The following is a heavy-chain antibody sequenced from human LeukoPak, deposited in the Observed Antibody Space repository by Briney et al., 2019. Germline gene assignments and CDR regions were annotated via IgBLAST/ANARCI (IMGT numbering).Heavy chain of an antibody. V-gene: IGHV4-59*01. CDR2: IYYSGST. Sequence: SETLSLTCTVSGGSISSYYWSWIRQPPGKGLEWIGYIYYSGSTNYNPSLKSRVTISVDTSKNQYSLKLSSVTAADTAVYYCARIGHEDYYFDYWGQGTLVTVSS. J-gene: IGHJ4*02. CDR1: GGSISSYY. CDR3: ARIGHEDYYFDY.